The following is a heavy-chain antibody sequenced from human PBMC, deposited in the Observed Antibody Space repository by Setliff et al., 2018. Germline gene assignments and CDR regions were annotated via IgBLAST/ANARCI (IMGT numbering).Heavy chain of an antibody. CDR1: GYTFSRYW. CDR2: ITDDGGTT. V-gene: IGHV3-23*01. D-gene: IGHD6-6*01. J-gene: IGHJ4*02. Sequence: GESLKISCKASGYTFSRYWIGWVRQAPGKGLEWVSAITDDGGTTHYAGSVKGRFTIARDNSNSTLYLQMNSLRVEDTALYYCAKSSGSSSSTNLEYLGPGTLVTVSS. CDR3: AKSSGSSSSTNLEY.